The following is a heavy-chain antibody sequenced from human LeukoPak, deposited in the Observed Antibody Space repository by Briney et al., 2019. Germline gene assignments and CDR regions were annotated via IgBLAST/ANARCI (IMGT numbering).Heavy chain of an antibody. CDR2: ISYDGSNK. CDR1: GFTFSSYG. V-gene: IGHV3-30*18. Sequence: GGSLRLSCAASGFTFSSYGMHWVRQAPGKGLEWVAVISYDGSNKYYADSVKGRFTISRDNSKNTLYLQMNSLRAEDTAVYYCAEPEVPVWNYGSAFDIWGQGTMVTVSS. J-gene: IGHJ3*02. D-gene: IGHD1-7*01. CDR3: AEPEVPVWNYGSAFDI.